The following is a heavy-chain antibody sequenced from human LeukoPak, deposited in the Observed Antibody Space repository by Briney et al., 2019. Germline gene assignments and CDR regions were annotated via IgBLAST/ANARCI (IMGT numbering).Heavy chain of an antibody. V-gene: IGHV1-8*03. J-gene: IGHJ6*03. CDR1: GYTFTSYD. Sequence: PLASVKVSCKASGYTFTSYDINWVRQATGQGLEWMGWMNPNSGNTGYAQKFQGRVTITRNTSISTAYMELSSLRSEDTAVYYCARGSGDSSGYYYGTPYYYYMDVWGKGTTVTVSS. D-gene: IGHD3-22*01. CDR2: MNPNSGNT. CDR3: ARGSGDSSGYYYGTPYYYYMDV.